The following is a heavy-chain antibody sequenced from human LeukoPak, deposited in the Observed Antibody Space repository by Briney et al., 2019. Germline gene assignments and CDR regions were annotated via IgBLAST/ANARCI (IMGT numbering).Heavy chain of an antibody. D-gene: IGHD5-12*01. J-gene: IGHJ4*02. CDR3: AKGAYDYIEIAYFDY. CDR2: IIGSSGST. CDR1: GFSFNNYA. Sequence: GGSLRLSCVASGFSFNNYAMNWVRQAPGKGLEWVSLIIGSSGSTFYADSVKGRFTISRDKSRNTLYLQMNSLRAEDTAVYYCAKGAYDYIEIAYFDYWGQGSLVTVSS. V-gene: IGHV3-23*01.